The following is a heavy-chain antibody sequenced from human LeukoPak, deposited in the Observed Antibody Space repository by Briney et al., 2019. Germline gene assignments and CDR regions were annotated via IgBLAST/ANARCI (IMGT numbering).Heavy chain of an antibody. CDR3: AKDGYSKGVYYYDSSGLSVA. V-gene: IGHV3-23*01. J-gene: IGHJ4*02. CDR1: GFTFSSYA. Sequence: GGSLRLSCAASGFTFSSYAMSWVRQAPGKGQEWVSAISGSGGSTYYADSVKGRFTISRDNSKNTLYLQMNSLRAEDTAVYYCAKDGYSKGVYYYDSSGLSVAWGQGTLVTVSS. D-gene: IGHD3-22*01. CDR2: ISGSGGST.